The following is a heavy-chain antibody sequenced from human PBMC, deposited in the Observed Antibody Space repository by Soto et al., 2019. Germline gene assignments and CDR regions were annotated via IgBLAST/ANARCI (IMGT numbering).Heavy chain of an antibody. V-gene: IGHV1-69*01. CDR1: GGTFSSYA. D-gene: IGHD3-22*01. Sequence: SVKVSCKASGGTFSSYAISWVRQAPGQGLEWMGGIIPIFGTANYAQKFQGRVTITADESTSTAYMELSSLRSEDTAVYYCASIDYYDSSGYYFFDYWGQGTLVTVSS. J-gene: IGHJ4*02. CDR3: ASIDYYDSSGYYFFDY. CDR2: IIPIFGTA.